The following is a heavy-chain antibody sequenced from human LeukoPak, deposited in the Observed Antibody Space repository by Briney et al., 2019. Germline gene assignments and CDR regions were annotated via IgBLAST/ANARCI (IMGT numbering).Heavy chain of an antibody. CDR1: GYTFTGYY. CDR3: ARVFSRVAAPSDY. CDR2: INPNSGGI. Sequence: WASVKVSCKASGYTFTGYYIHWVRQAPGQGLEWMGWINPNSGGINYAQKFQGRVTMTRDTSISTAYVELSNLRSDDTAVYYCARVFSRVAAPSDYWGQGTLVTVSS. J-gene: IGHJ4*02. D-gene: IGHD6-13*01. V-gene: IGHV1-2*02.